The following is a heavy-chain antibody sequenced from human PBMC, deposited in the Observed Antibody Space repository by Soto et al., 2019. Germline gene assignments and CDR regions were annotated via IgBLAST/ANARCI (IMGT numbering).Heavy chain of an antibody. D-gene: IGHD2-21*02. CDR3: ATLPPRIVVVTLPFPS. J-gene: IGHJ4*02. CDR1: GDSISSTHW. Sequence: QVQLQQSGPRLARPSGTLSLTCVVSGDSISSTHWWTWVRQTPGKGLEWIGEIYHTGSTKYNPSLKNRVTISVDKSNNEFSLNLKSVTAADTAVYYCATLPPRIVVVTLPFPSWGQGNLVTVSS. V-gene: IGHV4-4*02. CDR2: IYHTGST.